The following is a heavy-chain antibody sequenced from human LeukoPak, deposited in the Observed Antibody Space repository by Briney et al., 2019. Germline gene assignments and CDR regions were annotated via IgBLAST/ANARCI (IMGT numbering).Heavy chain of an antibody. CDR1: GGSISSSSYS. V-gene: IGHV4-31*03. J-gene: IGHJ4*02. D-gene: IGHD3-3*01. CDR2: IYYSGST. CDR3: ARGLRGGVVIFDY. Sequence: SETLSLTCTVSGGSISSSSYSWGWIRQPPGKGLEWIGYIYYSGSTYYNPSLKSRVTISVDTSKNQFSLKLSSVTAADTAVYYCARGLRGGVVIFDYWGQGTLVTVSS.